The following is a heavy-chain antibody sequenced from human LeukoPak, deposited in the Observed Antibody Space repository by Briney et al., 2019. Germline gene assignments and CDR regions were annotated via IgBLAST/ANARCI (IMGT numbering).Heavy chain of an antibody. V-gene: IGHV4-39*07. CDR2: IYYTGNT. J-gene: IGHJ4*02. D-gene: IGHD4-17*01. Sequence: PSETLSLTCSVSGDSITGYYWGWIRQPPGKGLEWIGNIYYTGNTYYNSSLKNRVTISVDTSKNQFSLKLSSVTAADTAVYYCARRDDYATYYFDNWGQGTLVTVSS. CDR1: GDSITGYY. CDR3: ARRDDYATYYFDN.